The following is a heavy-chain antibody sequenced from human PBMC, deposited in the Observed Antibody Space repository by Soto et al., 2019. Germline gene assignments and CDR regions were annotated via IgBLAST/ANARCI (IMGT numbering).Heavy chain of an antibody. CDR3: AHTGLYSRSSEYFQH. Sequence: SGPTLVKPTQTLTLTCTFSGFSLSTSGVGGGWIRQPPGKALEWLALIYWDDDKRYSPSLKSRLNITKDTSKNQGVLTMPNMDPVDTATYYCAHTGLYSRSSEYFQHWGQGTLVTVSS. D-gene: IGHD6-6*01. J-gene: IGHJ1*01. V-gene: IGHV2-5*02. CDR1: GFSLSTSGVG. CDR2: IYWDDDK.